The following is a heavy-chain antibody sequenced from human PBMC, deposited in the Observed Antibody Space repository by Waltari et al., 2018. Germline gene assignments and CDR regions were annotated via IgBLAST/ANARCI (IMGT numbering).Heavy chain of an antibody. D-gene: IGHD3-10*01. CDR1: GFTFSSYA. J-gene: IGHJ3*02. CDR2: ISGSGGST. V-gene: IGHV3-23*01. CDR3: AKLLGGSGSYYKLDAFDI. Sequence: EVQLLESGGGLVQPGGSLRLSCAASGFTFSSYAMSWVRQAPGKGLEWVSAISGSGGSTYYADPVKGRFTISRDNSKNTLYLQMNSLRAEDTAVYYCAKLLGGSGSYYKLDAFDIWGQGTMVTVSS.